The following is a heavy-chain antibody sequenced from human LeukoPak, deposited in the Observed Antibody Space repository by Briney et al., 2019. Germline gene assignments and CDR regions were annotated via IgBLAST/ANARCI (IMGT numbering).Heavy chain of an antibody. CDR2: INPNSGGT. J-gene: IGHJ4*02. CDR1: GYTFTGYY. D-gene: IGHD6-25*01. CDR3: ARGLPALGAAAGYY. Sequence: ASVKVSCMASGYTFTGYYMHGVRQAPGQGLEWMGRINPNSGGTNYAQKFQGRVTMTRDTSISTAYMELSRLGSDDTAVYYCARGLPALGAAAGYYWGQGTLVTVSS. V-gene: IGHV1-2*06.